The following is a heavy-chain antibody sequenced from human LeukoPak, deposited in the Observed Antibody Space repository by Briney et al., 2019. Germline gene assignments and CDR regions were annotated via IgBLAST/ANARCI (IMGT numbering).Heavy chain of an antibody. CDR2: INPSGGST. V-gene: IGHV1-46*01. J-gene: IGHJ6*03. CDR3: ARGYYGSGSYYLFYYYYYMDV. CDR1: GYTFTSYY. Sequence: GASVKVSCKASGYTFTSYYMHWVRQAPGQGLEWMGIINPSGGSTSYAQKFQGRVAMTRDTSTSTVYMELSSLRSEDTAVYYCARGYYGSGSYYLFYYYYYMDVWGKGTTVTVSS. D-gene: IGHD3-10*01.